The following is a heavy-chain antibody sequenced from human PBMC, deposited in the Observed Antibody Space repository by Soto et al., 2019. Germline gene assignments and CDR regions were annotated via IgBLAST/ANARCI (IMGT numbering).Heavy chain of an antibody. Sequence: QVQLVQSGAEVKKPGASVKVSCKTSGYTFTNYAMHWVRQAPGQRLEWMGWINTGNGNTKYSQKFQGRVTITRDTAANTAYMELTSLRSEDTAVYYCARDPSPGDVLRFLEYFSFWGQGTLVTVSS. J-gene: IGHJ4*01. CDR3: ARDPSPGDVLRFLEYFSF. CDR1: GYTFTNYA. D-gene: IGHD3-3*01. V-gene: IGHV1-3*04. CDR2: INTGNGNT.